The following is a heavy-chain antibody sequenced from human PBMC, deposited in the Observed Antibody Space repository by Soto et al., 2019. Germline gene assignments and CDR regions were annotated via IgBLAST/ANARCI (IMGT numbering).Heavy chain of an antibody. CDR2: ISSSSSTI. J-gene: IGHJ4*02. Sequence: EVQLVESGGGLLQPGGSVRLSCAASGLTFSSYSMNWVRQASGKGLEWVSYISSSSSTIYYADSVKGRFTISRDNAKNSLYLQMNSLRDEDTAVYYCARDLFGDYGDYVFDYWGQGTLVTVSS. CDR3: ARDLFGDYGDYVFDY. D-gene: IGHD4-17*01. CDR1: GLTFSSYS. V-gene: IGHV3-48*02.